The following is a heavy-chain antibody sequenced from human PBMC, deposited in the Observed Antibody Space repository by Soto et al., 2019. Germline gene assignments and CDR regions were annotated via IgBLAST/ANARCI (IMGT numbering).Heavy chain of an antibody. J-gene: IGHJ3*02. CDR3: ATGQQVRMADI. CDR1: TSTVTAYY. Sequence: QVQQLESGGGLVKPGGSLRLSCAASTSTVTAYYMAWIRQPPGKGLEWISYISSSSRDTNHADSVKGRFTISRDNAKNSLYLQMNNLRAEDTAVYFCATGQQVRMADIWGQGTMVTVS. D-gene: IGHD6-13*01. V-gene: IGHV3-11*03. CDR2: ISSSSRDT.